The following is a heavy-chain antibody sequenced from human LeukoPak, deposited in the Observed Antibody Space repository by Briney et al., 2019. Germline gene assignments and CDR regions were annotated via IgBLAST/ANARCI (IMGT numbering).Heavy chain of an antibody. CDR1: GFTFSSYW. V-gene: IGHV3-7*01. CDR3: APHCSSTSCYTPRRYFDY. CDR2: IKQDGSEK. J-gene: IGHJ4*02. Sequence: GGSLRLSCAASGFTFSSYWMSWVRQAPGKGLEWVANIKQDGSEKYYVDSVKGRFTISRDNAKNSLYLQMNSLRAEDTAVYYCAPHCSSTSCYTPRRYFDYWGQGTLVTVSS. D-gene: IGHD2-2*02.